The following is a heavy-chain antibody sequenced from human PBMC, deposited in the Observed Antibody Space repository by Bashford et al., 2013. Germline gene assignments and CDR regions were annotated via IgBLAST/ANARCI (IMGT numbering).Heavy chain of an antibody. CDR2: IFYTGIT. J-gene: IGHJ4*02. Sequence: SETLSLTCTVSGGSISSSSYYWGWIRQPPGKRLEWIGYIFYTGITNYNPSFERRVTILVDTSKNQFSLNLTSVFAADTAVYYCARSRHTGSYDGTFDHWGQGSLVTVSS. D-gene: IGHD1-26*01. V-gene: IGHV4-61*05. CDR1: GGSISSSSYY. CDR3: ARSRHTGSYDGTFDH.